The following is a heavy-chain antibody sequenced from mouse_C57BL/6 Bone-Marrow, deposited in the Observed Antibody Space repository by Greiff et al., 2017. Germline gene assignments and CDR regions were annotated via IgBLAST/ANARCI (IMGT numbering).Heavy chain of an antibody. Sequence: CEASGIDFSRYWMSWVRRAPGKGLEWIGEINPDSSTINYAPSLKDKFIISRDNAKNTLYLQMSKVRSEDTALYYCARHYSNYVDWYFDVWGTGTTVTVSS. V-gene: IGHV4-1*01. CDR2: INPDSSTI. J-gene: IGHJ1*03. CDR3: ARHYSNYVDWYFDV. D-gene: IGHD2-5*01. CDR1: GIDFSRYW.